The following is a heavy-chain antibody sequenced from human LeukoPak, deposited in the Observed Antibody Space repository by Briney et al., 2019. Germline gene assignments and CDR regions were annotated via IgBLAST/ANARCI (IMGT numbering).Heavy chain of an antibody. V-gene: IGHV4-39*01. CDR3: TRQQEGSFDF. Sequence: SETLSLTCTVSGGPISSSNYYWGWIRQSPGKGLEWIGTIYYTGSTYYNPSLRSRVTISVDTSKNQFSLKLSSVTPEDTAVYYCTRQQEGSFDFWGQGILVTVSS. J-gene: IGHJ4*02. CDR2: IYYTGST. CDR1: GGPISSSNYY.